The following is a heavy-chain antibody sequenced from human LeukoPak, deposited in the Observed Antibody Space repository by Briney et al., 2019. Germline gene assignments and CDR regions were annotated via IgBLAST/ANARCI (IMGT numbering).Heavy chain of an antibody. CDR1: GGSISLSYYY. J-gene: IGHJ4*02. CDR3: ARSSRSWSTFDY. CDR2: VYYSGTT. Sequence: PSETLSLTCSVSGGSISLSYYYWGWIRQPPGKALEWIGSVYYSGTTSYNPSLKSRVTMSVDTSKNQFSLKLSSVTAADTAVYYCARSSRSWSTFDYWGQGTLVTVSS. V-gene: IGHV4-39*07. D-gene: IGHD6-13*01.